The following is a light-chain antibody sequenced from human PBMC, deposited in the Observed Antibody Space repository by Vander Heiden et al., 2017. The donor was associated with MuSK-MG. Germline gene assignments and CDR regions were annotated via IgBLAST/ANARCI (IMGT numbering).Light chain of an antibody. Sequence: QSALTQSASVSGSPGQPITISCTGTSGDVSGYNYVSWNQQHRGKAHKLMIYEVSKRPSGVSNHFSGSKSGSTASLTIAGLQAEDEADYYCSSYTSSNWVFGGGTKLTVL. V-gene: IGLV2-14*01. CDR1: SGDVSGYNY. J-gene: IGLJ3*02. CDR2: EVS. CDR3: SSYTSSNWV.